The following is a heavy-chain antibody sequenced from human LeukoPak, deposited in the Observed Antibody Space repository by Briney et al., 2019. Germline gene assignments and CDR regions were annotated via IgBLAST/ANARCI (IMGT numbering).Heavy chain of an antibody. D-gene: IGHD3-9*01. CDR2: IDGRDDTT. CDR1: GFTFSNYA. J-gene: IGHJ4*02. CDR3: AKVGQHYYDILTGQEADY. V-gene: IGHV3-23*01. Sequence: GGSLRLSCAASGFTFSNYAMSWVRRAPGKGLQWVSAIDGRDDTTYYADSVEGRFTISRDNSKNTLYLQMNSLRGEDTAVYYCAKVGQHYYDILTGQEADYWGQGTLVTVSS.